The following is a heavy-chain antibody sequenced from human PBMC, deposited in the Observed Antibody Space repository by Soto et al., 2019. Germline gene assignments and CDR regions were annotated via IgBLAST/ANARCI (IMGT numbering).Heavy chain of an antibody. Sequence: QVQLVQSGAELGKPGASVKVSCKASGYSFTSYGFTWVRQAPGQGLEWMGWISTHNGTTNYAQKLPGRVTLTTDTSSSPAYMEIEILTSDDTAMYYCARSGNGYDFSPLDYWGQGTLVTVSS. CDR2: ISTHNGTT. J-gene: IGHJ4*02. D-gene: IGHD5-12*01. CDR1: GYSFTSYG. V-gene: IGHV1-18*01. CDR3: ARSGNGYDFSPLDY.